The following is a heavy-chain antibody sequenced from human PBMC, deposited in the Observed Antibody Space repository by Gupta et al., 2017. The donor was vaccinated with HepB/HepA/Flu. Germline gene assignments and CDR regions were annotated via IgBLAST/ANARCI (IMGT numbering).Heavy chain of an antibody. Sequence: QVQLVQSGAEVKKPGSSVKVSCKASGGTFSSYAISWVRQAPGQGLEWMGRIIPILGIANYAQKFQGRVTITADKSTSTAYMELSSLRSEDTAVYYCASDNWMEKRAPDGRGSLWFDPWGQGTLVTVSS. V-gene: IGHV1-69*04. CDR2: IIPILGIA. D-gene: IGHD1-20*01. CDR1: GGTFSSYA. CDR3: ASDNWMEKRAPDGRGSLWFDP. J-gene: IGHJ5*02.